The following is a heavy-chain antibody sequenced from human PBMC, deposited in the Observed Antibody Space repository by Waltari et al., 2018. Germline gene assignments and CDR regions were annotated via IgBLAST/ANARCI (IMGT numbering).Heavy chain of an antibody. V-gene: IGHV4-34*02. D-gene: IGHD3-22*01. CDR3: ARNSPKNYDSSGYYYFQFDY. CDR1: GGSFSGYY. CDR2: INQSRST. J-gene: IGHJ4*02. Sequence: QVQLQQWGAGLLKPSATLSLTCAVYGGSFSGYYWSWIRQSPGKGREWIGEINQSRSTNHTPSLKSRVTIAVYTSKSQFSLKLGSVTAADTAVYYCARNSPKNYDSSGYYYFQFDYWGQGTRVTVAS.